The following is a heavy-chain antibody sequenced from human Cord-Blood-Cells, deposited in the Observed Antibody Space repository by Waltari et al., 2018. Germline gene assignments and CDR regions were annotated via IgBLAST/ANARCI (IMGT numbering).Heavy chain of an antibody. V-gene: IGHV4-39*01. CDR1: GGSISSSSYY. D-gene: IGHD3-22*01. Sequence: QLQLQESGPGLVKPSETLSLTCTVSGGSISSSSYYWGWIRQPPGKGLEWIGSISYSGSTSCNPSLKCRVTISVDASKNQFSLQLSAETGADTAVYYCARPNYYSSGYYHAFDIWGQGTMVTVSS. CDR3: ARPNYYSSGYYHAFDI. CDR2: ISYSGST. J-gene: IGHJ3*02.